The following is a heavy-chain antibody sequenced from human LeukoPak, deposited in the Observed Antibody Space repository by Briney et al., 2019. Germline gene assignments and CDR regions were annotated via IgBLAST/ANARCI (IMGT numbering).Heavy chain of an antibody. Sequence: PSETLSLTCTVSGGSISSSSDYWGWIRQPPGKGLGWIGNIYYSGSAYYNPSLKSRVTISVDTSKNQFSLKLTSVTAADTAAYYCARENSITMIVVAFDYWGQGTLVTVSS. CDR3: ARENSITMIVVAFDY. D-gene: IGHD3-22*01. CDR1: GGSISSSSDY. J-gene: IGHJ4*02. CDR2: IYYSGSA. V-gene: IGHV4-39*01.